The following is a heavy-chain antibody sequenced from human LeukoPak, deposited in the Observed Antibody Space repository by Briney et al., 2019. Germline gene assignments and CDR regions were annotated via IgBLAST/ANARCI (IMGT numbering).Heavy chain of an antibody. CDR1: GFTFSSYE. CDR2: ISSSGSTI. Sequence: PGGSLRLSCAASGFTFSSYEMNWVRQAPGKGLEWVSYISSSGSTIYYADSVKGRFTISRDNAKNSLYLQMNSLRAEDTAVYYCARQARSYYYDSSGYYSFDSWGQGTLVTVSS. CDR3: ARQARSYYYDSSGYYSFDS. V-gene: IGHV3-48*03. D-gene: IGHD3-22*01. J-gene: IGHJ4*02.